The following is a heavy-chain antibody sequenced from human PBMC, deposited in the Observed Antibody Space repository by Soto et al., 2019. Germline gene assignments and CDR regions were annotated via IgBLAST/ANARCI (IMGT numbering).Heavy chain of an antibody. J-gene: IGHJ6*02. CDR2: ISGSGGST. V-gene: IGHV3-23*01. Sequence: GGSLRLSCAASGFTFSSYGMSWVRQAPGKGLEWVSAISGSGGSTYYADSVKGRFTISRDNSKNTLYLQMNSLRAEDTAVYYCAKDQKRQWLVRYYGMDVWGQGTTVTVSS. D-gene: IGHD6-19*01. CDR1: GFTFSSYG. CDR3: AKDQKRQWLVRYYGMDV.